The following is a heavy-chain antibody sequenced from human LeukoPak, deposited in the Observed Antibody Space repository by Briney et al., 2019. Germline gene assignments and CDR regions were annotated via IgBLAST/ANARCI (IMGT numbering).Heavy chain of an antibody. J-gene: IGHJ4*02. D-gene: IGHD2-2*02. CDR3: ASDILGYCSSTSCYKAGWFDY. CDR1: GFTFSSYW. Sequence: PGGSLRLSCAASGFTFSSYWMRWVRQAPAKGLEWVANIKQDGSEKYYVDAVKGRFTISRDNAKTSLYLKMNSLRAEDTAVYYCASDILGYCSSTSCYKAGWFDYWGRGTLVTVSS. V-gene: IGHV3-7*01. CDR2: IKQDGSEK.